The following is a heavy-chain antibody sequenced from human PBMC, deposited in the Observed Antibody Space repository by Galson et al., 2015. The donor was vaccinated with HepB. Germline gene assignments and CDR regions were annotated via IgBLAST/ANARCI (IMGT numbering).Heavy chain of an antibody. Sequence: SLRLSCAASGFTFSAFAMHWVRQAPVKGLEFVSGIGGNGASSYYADSVKGRSTISRDNSKNTLYLELHSLTPDDTAVYYCVKDRERGIQLWFHRGFANYWGQETPITVSS. CDR3: VKDRERGIQLWFHRGFANY. V-gene: IGHV3-64D*06. CDR2: IGGNGASS. J-gene: IGHJ4*02. CDR1: GFTFSAFA. D-gene: IGHD5-18*01.